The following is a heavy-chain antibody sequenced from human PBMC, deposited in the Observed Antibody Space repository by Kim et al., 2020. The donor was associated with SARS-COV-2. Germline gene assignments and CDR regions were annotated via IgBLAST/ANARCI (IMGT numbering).Heavy chain of an antibody. CDR2: IYYSGST. CDR1: GGSITSSIYY. Sequence: SETLSLICAVSGGSITSSIYYWGWIRQPPGKGLEWIGSIYYSGSTHYNPSLKSRVTISVDTSKNQFSLKLSAVTAADTAMYYCATAPYCSGGSCYSWLSYFDYWGQGTLVTVSS. J-gene: IGHJ4*02. V-gene: IGHV4-39*01. CDR3: ATAPYCSGGSCYSWLSYFDY. D-gene: IGHD2-15*01.